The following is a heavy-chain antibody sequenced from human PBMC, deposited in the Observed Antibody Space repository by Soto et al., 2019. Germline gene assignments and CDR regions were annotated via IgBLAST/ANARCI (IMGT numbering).Heavy chain of an antibody. Sequence: EVQLLESGGGLVQPGGSLRLSCAASGVTFSSYAMSWVRQAPGKGLEWVSAISGSGGSTYYAESVKGRFTISRDNSKNTLYLQMNSLRAEDTAVYYCAKDRRQQLVRALRYWGQGTLVTVSS. J-gene: IGHJ4*02. CDR1: GVTFSSYA. CDR2: ISGSGGST. V-gene: IGHV3-23*01. CDR3: AKDRRQQLVRALRY. D-gene: IGHD6-13*01.